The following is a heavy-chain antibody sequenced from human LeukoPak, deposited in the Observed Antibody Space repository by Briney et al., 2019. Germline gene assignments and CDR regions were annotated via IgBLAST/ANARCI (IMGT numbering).Heavy chain of an antibody. CDR2: IYPGDSDT. CDR1: GYSFTSYW. J-gene: IGHJ4*02. V-gene: IGHV5-51*01. D-gene: IGHD5-24*01. Sequence: GESLKISCKGSGYSFTSYWIGWVRQMPGKGLEWMGIIYPGDSDTRYSPSFQGQVTISADKSISTAYLQWSSLKASDTAMYYCATGGPIGSRDGYNFGYWGQGTLVTVSS. CDR3: ATGGPIGSRDGYNFGY.